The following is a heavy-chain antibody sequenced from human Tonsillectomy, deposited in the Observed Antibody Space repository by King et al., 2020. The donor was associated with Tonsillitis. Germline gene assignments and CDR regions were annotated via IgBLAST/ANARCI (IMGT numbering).Heavy chain of an antibody. CDR3: ARSSGYYPDYYAMDV. CDR1: GYAFTRHA. CDR2: SNAGNVDT. V-gene: IGHV1-3*02. Sequence: QLVQSGAEVKKPGASVKVSCKASGYAFTRHAMHWVRQAPGQRLEWMGWSNAGNVDTKYSQEFQGRVTITRDTSANTDYRELGSVKSDDTGVYYCARSSGYYPDYYAMDVWGQGTTVTVSS. J-gene: IGHJ6*02. D-gene: IGHD3-22*01.